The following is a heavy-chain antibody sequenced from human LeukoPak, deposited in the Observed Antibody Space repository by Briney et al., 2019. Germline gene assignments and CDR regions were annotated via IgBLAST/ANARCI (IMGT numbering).Heavy chain of an antibody. Sequence: SGGSLRLSCAASGFIFSSYWMHWFRQGPGKGLVWVSRISTDGSSSSYADSVKGRFTISRDNAKNSLYLQMNSLRPEDTALYYCAKDRYKYPYFFDYWGQGTLVTVSS. J-gene: IGHJ4*02. CDR2: ISTDGSSS. CDR3: AKDRYKYPYFFDY. CDR1: GFIFSSYW. D-gene: IGHD2-2*02. V-gene: IGHV3-74*01.